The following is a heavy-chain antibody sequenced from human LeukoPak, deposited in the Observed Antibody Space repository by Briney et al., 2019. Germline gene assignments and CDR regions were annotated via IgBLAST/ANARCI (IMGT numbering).Heavy chain of an antibody. Sequence: SETLSLTCTVSGGSISSYYWSWIRQPPGKGLEWIGYIYYSGSTNYNPSLKSRVTISVDTSKNQFSLKLNSVTPEDTAVYYCARGREQLVYYYYYGMDVWGQGTTVTVSS. D-gene: IGHD6-13*01. CDR2: IYYSGST. V-gene: IGHV4-59*12. J-gene: IGHJ6*02. CDR3: ARGREQLVYYYYYGMDV. CDR1: GGSISSYY.